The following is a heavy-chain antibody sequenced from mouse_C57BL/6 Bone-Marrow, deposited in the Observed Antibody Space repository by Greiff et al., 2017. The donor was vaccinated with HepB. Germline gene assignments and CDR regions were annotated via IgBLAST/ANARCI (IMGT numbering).Heavy chain of an antibody. CDR2: ISDGGSYT. CDR3: ARHGYRFAY. Sequence: EVMLVDSGGGLVKPGGSLKLSCAASGFTFSSYAMSWVRQTPEKRLEWVATISDGGSYTYYPDNVKGRFTISRDNAKNNLYLQMSHLKSEDTAMYYCARHGYRFAYWGQGTLVTVSA. V-gene: IGHV5-4*03. D-gene: IGHD2-2*01. J-gene: IGHJ3*01. CDR1: GFTFSSYA.